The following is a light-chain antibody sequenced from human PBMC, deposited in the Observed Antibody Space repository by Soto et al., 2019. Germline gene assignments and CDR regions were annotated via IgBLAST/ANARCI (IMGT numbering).Light chain of an antibody. CDR3: QSYDSRLSGWV. J-gene: IGLJ3*02. Sequence: QSVLTQPPSVAGAPGQRVTISCTGGSSNIGAGYDVHWYQQLPGTAPKLLIYGNSNGPSGVPDRFSGSKSGTSASLAITGLQAEDEADYYCQSYDSRLSGWVFGGGTQLTVL. V-gene: IGLV1-40*01. CDR2: GNS. CDR1: SSNIGAGYD.